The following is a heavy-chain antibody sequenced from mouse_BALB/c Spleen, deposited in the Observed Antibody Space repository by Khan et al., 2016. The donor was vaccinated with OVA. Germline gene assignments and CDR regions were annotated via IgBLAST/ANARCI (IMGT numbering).Heavy chain of an antibody. J-gene: IGHJ2*01. V-gene: IGHV5-6-5*01. Sequence: EVELVESGGGLVKPGGSLKLSCAASGFTFSSYAMSWVRQTPEKGLEWVASFGSGGSTYYPDSVMGRFTISRDNARNNVYLQMSSLRTDDTARYYSERACGSGGVDYWGQGTTLT. CDR1: GFTFSSYA. D-gene: IGHD1-1*01. CDR3: ERACGSGGVDY. CDR2: FGSGGST.